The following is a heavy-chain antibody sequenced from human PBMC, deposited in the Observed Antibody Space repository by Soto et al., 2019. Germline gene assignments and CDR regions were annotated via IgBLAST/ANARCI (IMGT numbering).Heavy chain of an antibody. V-gene: IGHV3-23*01. CDR2: ITGSGSDT. CDR3: AKLGSSAWSPHYYFDP. Sequence: PGGSLRLSCAASGFTFNNYAMGWVRQAPGKGLEWVSAITGSGSDTYYLDSVKGRFTISRDNSKNTLFLQMNSLRAEDTAIYYCAKLGSSAWSPHYYFDPWGQGTLVTVSS. D-gene: IGHD3-10*01. J-gene: IGHJ4*02. CDR1: GFTFNNYA.